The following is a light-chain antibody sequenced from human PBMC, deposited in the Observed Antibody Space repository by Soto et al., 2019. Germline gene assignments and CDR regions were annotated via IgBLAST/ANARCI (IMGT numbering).Light chain of an antibody. CDR3: QHYGRSPPSWT. V-gene: IGKV3-20*01. J-gene: IGKJ1*01. CDR1: QSVSSNY. Sequence: EVVLTQSPGTLSLSPGERATLSCRASQSVSSNYLAWYQQKPGQSPRLLIFEASSRATGIPDRFSGSGSGTDFTITISGLEPEDFAVYYCQHYGRSPPSWTFGQGTKVEIK. CDR2: EAS.